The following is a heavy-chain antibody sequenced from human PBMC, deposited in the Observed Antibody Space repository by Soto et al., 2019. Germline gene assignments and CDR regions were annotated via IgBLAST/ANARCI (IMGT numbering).Heavy chain of an antibody. D-gene: IGHD2-8*02. Sequence: SETLSLTCTVSGASISSSNYYWGWIRQPPGKGLEWIGNIYYSGNTYYNPSLKSRVTISIDRSKNQFSLKLSSVTAADTAVYYCARDKITGLFDYWGQGTLVTVSS. CDR3: ARDKITGLFDY. CDR1: GASISSSNYY. V-gene: IGHV4-39*02. J-gene: IGHJ4*02. CDR2: IYYSGNT.